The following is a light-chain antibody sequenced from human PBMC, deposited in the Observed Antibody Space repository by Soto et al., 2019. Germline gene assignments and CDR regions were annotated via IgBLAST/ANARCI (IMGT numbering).Light chain of an antibody. CDR3: QQYGSPPMT. V-gene: IGKV3-20*01. Sequence: EIVMTQSPATLSVSPGERATFSCRDSQSVSSSYLAWYQQKPGKAPSLLIYGASSRATGIPDRFSGSGSGTHFTLTISRLQPEDFAVYYCQQYGSPPMTFGQGTRLDI. CDR1: QSVSSSY. CDR2: GAS. J-gene: IGKJ5*01.